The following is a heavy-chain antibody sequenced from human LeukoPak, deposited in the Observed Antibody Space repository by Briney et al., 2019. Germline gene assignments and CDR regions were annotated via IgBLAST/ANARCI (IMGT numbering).Heavy chain of an antibody. J-gene: IGHJ3*02. Sequence: ASVKVSCKASGYTFTGYYMHWVRQAPGQGLEWMGWINPNNGGTNYAQKFQGRVTMTRDTSISTAYMELSRLRSDDTAVYYCATPSGWYADAFDIWGQGTMVTVSS. CDR3: ATPSGWYADAFDI. CDR2: INPNNGGT. V-gene: IGHV1-2*02. D-gene: IGHD6-19*01. CDR1: GYTFTGYY.